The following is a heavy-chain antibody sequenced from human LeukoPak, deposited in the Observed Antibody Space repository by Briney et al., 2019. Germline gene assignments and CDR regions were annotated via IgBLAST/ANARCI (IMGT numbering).Heavy chain of an antibody. CDR3: AISRTSYDSSAYYFLYWYFDL. D-gene: IGHD3-22*01. V-gene: IGHV4-59*01. Sequence: PSETLSLTCTVSGGSISGYSWGWIRQPPGKGLEYIGYILFSGITKYNPSLKSRVTISVDSSKNQFSLRLSSVTAADTAVYYCAISRTSYDSSAYYFLYWYFDLWGRGTLVTVSS. CDR2: ILFSGIT. J-gene: IGHJ2*01. CDR1: GGSISGYS.